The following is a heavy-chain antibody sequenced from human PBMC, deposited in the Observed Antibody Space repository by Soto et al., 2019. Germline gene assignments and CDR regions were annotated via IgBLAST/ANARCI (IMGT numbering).Heavy chain of an antibody. D-gene: IGHD1-1*01. Sequence: SETLSLTCSVAGGSIISSSDYWGWIRQPPGKGLEWIGYIYYSGSTNYNPSLKSRVTISVDTSKNQFSLKLSSVTAADTAVYYCARRYGYSFDYWGQGTLGTVSS. CDR2: IYYSGST. V-gene: IGHV4-61*05. J-gene: IGHJ4*02. CDR1: GGSIISSSDY. CDR3: ARRYGYSFDY.